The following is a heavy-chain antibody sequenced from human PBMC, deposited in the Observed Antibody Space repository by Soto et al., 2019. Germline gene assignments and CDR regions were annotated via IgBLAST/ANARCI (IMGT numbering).Heavy chain of an antibody. J-gene: IGHJ6*02. CDR2: ISWNSGSI. Sequence: EVQLVESGGGLVQPGRSLRLSCAASGFTFDDYAMHWVRQAPGKGLEWVSGISWNSGSIGYADSVKGRFTISRDNAKNSLYLQINSLRAEDTALYYCAKDTLGYDSSGWDGMDVWGQGTTVTVSS. CDR1: GFTFDDYA. D-gene: IGHD3-22*01. V-gene: IGHV3-9*01. CDR3: AKDTLGYDSSGWDGMDV.